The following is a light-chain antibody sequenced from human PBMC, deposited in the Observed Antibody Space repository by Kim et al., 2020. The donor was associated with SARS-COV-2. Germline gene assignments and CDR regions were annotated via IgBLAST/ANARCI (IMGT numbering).Light chain of an antibody. CDR1: QTISTW. CDR2: EAS. V-gene: IGKV1-5*03. Sequence: DIQMTQSPSTLSASVGDRVTITCRASQTISTWLAWYQQKAGKAPKLLIYEASSSESGVPSRFSGSGSGTEFTLTISSLQPDDFATYYCQQYDNYPYTFGQGTKLEI. CDR3: QQYDNYPYT. J-gene: IGKJ2*01.